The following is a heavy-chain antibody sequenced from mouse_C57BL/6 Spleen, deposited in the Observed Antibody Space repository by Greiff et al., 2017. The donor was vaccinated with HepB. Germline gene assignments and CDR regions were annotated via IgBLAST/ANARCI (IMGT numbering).Heavy chain of an antibody. J-gene: IGHJ4*01. CDR2: ISYDGSN. Sequence: EVHLVESGPGLVKPSQSLSLTCSVTGYSITSGYYWNWIRQFPGNKLEWMGYISYDGSNNYNPSLKNRISITRDTSKNQFFLKLNSVTTEDTATYYCARDGSDAGSYYAMDYWGQGTSVTVSS. CDR3: ARDGSDAGSYYAMDY. D-gene: IGHD2-2*01. V-gene: IGHV3-6*01. CDR1: GYSITSGYY.